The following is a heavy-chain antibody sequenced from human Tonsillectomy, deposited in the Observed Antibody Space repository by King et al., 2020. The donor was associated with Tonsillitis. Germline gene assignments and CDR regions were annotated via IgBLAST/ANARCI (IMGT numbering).Heavy chain of an antibody. CDR2: ISWNSGSI. J-gene: IGHJ6*02. D-gene: IGHD3-10*01. CDR3: ARLSAAGTDVHFYNGLDV. CDR1: GFTFDDYA. V-gene: IGHV3-9*01. Sequence: QLVQSGEGLVQPGGSLRLSCAASGFTFDDYAMHWVRQAPGKGLEWVSGISWNSGSIGYADSVKGRFSISRDNAENSVYLQMDSLRAEDTALYYCARLSAAGTDVHFYNGLDVWGQGTTVTVSS.